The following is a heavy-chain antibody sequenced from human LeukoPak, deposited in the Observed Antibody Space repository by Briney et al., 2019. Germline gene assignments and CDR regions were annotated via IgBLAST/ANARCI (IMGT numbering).Heavy chain of an antibody. CDR2: MFYSGST. J-gene: IGHJ4*02. D-gene: IGHD1-26*01. CDR1: GGSISSYY. CDR3: ARGGVYSGSFLLYFDY. V-gene: IGHV4-59*01. Sequence: SETLSLTCTVSGGSISSYYWSWIRQPPGKGLEWIGYMFYSGSTNYNPSLKSRVAISVDTSKNNFSLKLSSVPAADTAVYYCARGGVYSGSFLLYFDYWGQGTLVTVSS.